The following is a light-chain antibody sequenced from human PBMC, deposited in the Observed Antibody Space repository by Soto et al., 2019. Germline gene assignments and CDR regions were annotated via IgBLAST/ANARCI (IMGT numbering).Light chain of an antibody. J-gene: IGLJ1*01. CDR3: SSYTSSSTPFV. V-gene: IGLV2-14*03. Sequence: QSVLTQPASVSGSPGQSITISCTGTSSDIGGYNYVSWYQRHPGKAPKLMIYDVSDRPSGVSNRFSGSKSGNTASLTISRLQAEDEADYFCSSYTSSSTPFVFGTGTRSPS. CDR2: DVS. CDR1: SSDIGGYNY.